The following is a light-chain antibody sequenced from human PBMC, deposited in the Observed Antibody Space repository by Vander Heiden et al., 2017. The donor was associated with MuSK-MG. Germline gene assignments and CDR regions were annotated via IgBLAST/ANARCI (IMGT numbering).Light chain of an antibody. J-gene: IGKJ1*01. CDR3: QQRAA. V-gene: IGKV3-11*01. Sequence: PRLLIYDASNRATGIPARFSGSGSGTDFTLTISSLEPEDFAGYYCQQRAAFGQGTKVEIK. CDR2: DAS.